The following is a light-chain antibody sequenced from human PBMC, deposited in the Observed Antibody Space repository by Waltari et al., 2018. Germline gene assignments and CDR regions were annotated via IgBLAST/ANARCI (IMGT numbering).Light chain of an antibody. V-gene: IGLV2-14*03. CDR2: DVT. CDR3: GSYTSSSTLV. CDR1: SSDVGGYNY. J-gene: IGLJ2*01. Sequence: QSALTQPASVSGSPGQSITISCTGSSSDVGGYNYVSWYQQRPGRAPQLMIYDVTKRPPGVSTRFSGSKSGNTASLTISGLQAEDEADYYCGSYTSSSTLVFGGGTKLTVL.